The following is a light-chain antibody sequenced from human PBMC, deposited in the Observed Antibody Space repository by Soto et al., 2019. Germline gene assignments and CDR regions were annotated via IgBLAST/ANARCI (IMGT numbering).Light chain of an antibody. CDR3: QQYNNWPPIT. V-gene: IGKV3-15*01. CDR1: QSVSNN. Sequence: EIMMTQSPATLSVSPGERVTLSCRASQSVSNNVAWYQQKPGQAPRLLIYYASTRATGIPARFSGSGSGTEFPLTISSLQSEDFALYYCQQYNNWPPITFGQGTRLEIK. CDR2: YAS. J-gene: IGKJ5*01.